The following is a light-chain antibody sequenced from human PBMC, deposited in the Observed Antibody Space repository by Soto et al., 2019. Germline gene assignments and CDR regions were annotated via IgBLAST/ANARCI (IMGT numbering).Light chain of an antibody. Sequence: DIQMTQSPSSLAVSVGDRFTITCRASQSISNYLNWYQHKPGKXPNXXIYAATSLQSGVPSRFSVSGYGTDVTLTIGSLQREDFATYDGQQSDRTPFTFGQGTRREIK. V-gene: IGKV1-39*01. J-gene: IGKJ5*01. CDR1: QSISNY. CDR2: AAT. CDR3: QQSDRTPFT.